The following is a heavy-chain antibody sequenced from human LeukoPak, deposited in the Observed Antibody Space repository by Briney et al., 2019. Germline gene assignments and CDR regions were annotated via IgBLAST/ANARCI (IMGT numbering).Heavy chain of an antibody. V-gene: IGHV4-34*01. D-gene: IGHD2-21*02. CDR1: GGSISSYY. CDR3: ARGLWYWVTRDNADAFDI. CDR2: INHSGST. J-gene: IGHJ3*02. Sequence: PSETLSLTCTVSGGSISSYYWSWIRQPPGKGLEWIGEINHSGSTNYNPSLKSRVTVSVDTSKNQFSLKLSSVTAADTAVYYCARGLWYWVTRDNADAFDIWGQGTMVTVSS.